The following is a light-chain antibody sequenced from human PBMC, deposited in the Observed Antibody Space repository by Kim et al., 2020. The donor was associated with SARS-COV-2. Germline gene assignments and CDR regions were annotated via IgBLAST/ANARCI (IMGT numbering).Light chain of an antibody. J-gene: IGLJ2*01. V-gene: IGLV1-44*01. CDR3: AAWEDSPDGYVV. CDR2: TNN. Sequence: QSVLTQPPSVSGTPGQRVTISCSGSTSNIETNTVSWYQQLPGTAPKLLIHTNNQRPSGVPDRFSGSRFGTSASLTISGLQSEDEADYFCAAWEDSPDGYVVFGGGTQLTVL. CDR1: TSNIETNT.